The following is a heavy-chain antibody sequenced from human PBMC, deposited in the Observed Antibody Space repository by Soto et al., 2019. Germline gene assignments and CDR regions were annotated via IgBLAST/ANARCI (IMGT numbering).Heavy chain of an antibody. Sequence: EVQLVESGGGLVQPGGSLRLSCAASGFTFSSYWMHWVRQAPGKGLVWVSRINSDGSSTSYADSVKGRFTISRDNAKNTLYLQMNRLRAEDTAVYYCVRRSLVVAAATREDYWGQGTLVTVSS. CDR1: GFTFSSYW. CDR3: VRRSLVVAAATREDY. J-gene: IGHJ4*02. D-gene: IGHD2-15*01. CDR2: INSDGSST. V-gene: IGHV3-74*01.